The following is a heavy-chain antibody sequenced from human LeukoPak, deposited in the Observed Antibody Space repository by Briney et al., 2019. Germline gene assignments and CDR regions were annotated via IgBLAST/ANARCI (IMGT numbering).Heavy chain of an antibody. Sequence: GASVKVSCKASGYTFSSYGISWVRQAPGQGLEWMGWIRAYNGDTKYAENLQGRVTMTTDTSTSTAYMELRSLRSDDAAVYYCARARGQVYYYYGMDVWGQGTTVTVSS. CDR3: ARARGQVYYYYGMDV. CDR1: GYTFSSYG. CDR2: IRAYNGDT. V-gene: IGHV1-18*01. J-gene: IGHJ6*02.